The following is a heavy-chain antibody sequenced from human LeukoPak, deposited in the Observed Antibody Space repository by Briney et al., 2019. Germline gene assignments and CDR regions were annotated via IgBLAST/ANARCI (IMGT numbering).Heavy chain of an antibody. CDR2: IYYSGST. Sequence: PSETLSLTCTVSGGSISSYYWSWIRQPPGKGLEWIGYIYYSGSTNYNPSLKSRVTISVDTSKNQFSLKLSSVTAADTAVYYCARGLLMSWSPFDYRGQGTLVTVSS. V-gene: IGHV4-59*01. J-gene: IGHJ4*02. CDR3: ARGLLMSWSPFDY. D-gene: IGHD6-13*01. CDR1: GGSISSYY.